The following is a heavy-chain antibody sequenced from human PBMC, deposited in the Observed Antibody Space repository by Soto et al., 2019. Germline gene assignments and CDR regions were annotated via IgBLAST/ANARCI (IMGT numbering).Heavy chain of an antibody. J-gene: IGHJ4*02. Sequence: PGGSLRLSCSATGFTFRTYAMHWVRQAPGKGLEYVSAINYNGDSTYYTDSVKGRFTISRDNSKNTLYLQMSSLRAEDTAVYYCVKDRGLYSSSSGLDYWGQGTLVTRLL. CDR1: GFTFRTYA. CDR3: VKDRGLYSSSSGLDY. CDR2: INYNGDST. V-gene: IGHV3-64D*06. D-gene: IGHD6-6*01.